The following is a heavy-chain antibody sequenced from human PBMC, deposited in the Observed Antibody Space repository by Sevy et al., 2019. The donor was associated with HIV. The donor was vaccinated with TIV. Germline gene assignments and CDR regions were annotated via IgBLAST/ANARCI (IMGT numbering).Heavy chain of an antibody. CDR1: GFTFGDYA. CDR3: TRLFWSGYYPYFDY. V-gene: IGHV3-49*03. CDR2: IRSKAYGGTT. Sequence: GGSLRLSCTASGFTFGDYAMSWFRQAPGKGLEWVGFIRSKAYGGTTEYAASVKGGFTISGDDSKSMAYLQMNSLKTEDTAVYYCTRLFWSGYYPYFDYWGQGTLVTVSS. D-gene: IGHD3-3*01. J-gene: IGHJ4*02.